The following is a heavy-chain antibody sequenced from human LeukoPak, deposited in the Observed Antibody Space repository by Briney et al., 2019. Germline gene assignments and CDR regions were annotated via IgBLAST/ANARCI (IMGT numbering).Heavy chain of an antibody. J-gene: IGHJ4*02. V-gene: IGHV4-39*07. Sequence: PSETLSLTCTASGGSISSSIYLWSWIRQPPGEGLDWIGSISYSGTTYYNPSLKSRVTVSVDTSKNQFSLKLSSVTAADTAVYYCARYYGYGDFYFDYWGQGTLVTVSS. D-gene: IGHD4-17*01. CDR1: GGSISSSIYL. CDR3: ARYYGYGDFYFDY. CDR2: ISYSGTT.